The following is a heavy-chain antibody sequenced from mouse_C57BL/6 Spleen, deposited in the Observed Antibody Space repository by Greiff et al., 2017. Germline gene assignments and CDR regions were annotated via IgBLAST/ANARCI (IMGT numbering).Heavy chain of an antibody. CDR3: AARETGSFAD. Sequence: QVQLQQPGAELVRPGSSVKLSCKASGYTFTSYWMDWVKQRPGQGLEWIGNIDPSVSETNYNQKFKDKATLTVDKPSSTAYMQLSSLTSEDSAVYCCAARETGSFADWGQGTLVTVSA. CDR2: IDPSVSET. D-gene: IGHD4-1*01. V-gene: IGHV1-61*01. CDR1: GYTFTSYW. J-gene: IGHJ3*01.